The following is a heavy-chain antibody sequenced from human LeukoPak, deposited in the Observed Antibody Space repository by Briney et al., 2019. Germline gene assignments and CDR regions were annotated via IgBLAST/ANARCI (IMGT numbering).Heavy chain of an antibody. CDR2: ISYDESST. D-gene: IGHD5-18*01. CDR1: GFTFTDYW. CDR3: AQIYTYGSSQFDY. Sequence: PGGSLRLSCAASGFTFTDYWMHWVRHVPGKGLVWVSRISYDESSTNYRDSVKGRFTISRDNAKNSLYLQMNSLRAEDTAVYYCAQIYTYGSSQFDYWGQGTLVTVSS. J-gene: IGHJ4*02. V-gene: IGHV3-74*01.